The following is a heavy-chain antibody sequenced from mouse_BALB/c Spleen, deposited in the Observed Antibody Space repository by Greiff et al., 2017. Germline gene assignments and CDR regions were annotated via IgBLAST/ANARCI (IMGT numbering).Heavy chain of an antibody. CDR1: GFNIKDTY. Sequence: EVKLVESGAELVKPGASVKLSCTASGFNIKDTYMHWVKQRPEQGLEWIGRIDPANGNTKYDPKFQGKATITADTSSNTAYLQLSSLTSEDTAVYYCVGYGYEGSWGQGTLVTVSA. J-gene: IGHJ3*01. V-gene: IGHV14-3*02. CDR3: VGYGYEGS. CDR2: IDPANGNT. D-gene: IGHD2-2*01.